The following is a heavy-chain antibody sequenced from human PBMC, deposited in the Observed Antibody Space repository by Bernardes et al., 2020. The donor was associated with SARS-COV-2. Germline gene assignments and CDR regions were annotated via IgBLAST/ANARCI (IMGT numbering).Heavy chain of an antibody. CDR3: ARDGPYSSGWDYYFDY. D-gene: IGHD6-19*01. CDR1: GFTFSSYG. Sequence: GGSLRLSCAASGFTFSSYGMHWVRQAPGKGLEWVAVIWYDGSNKYYADSVKGRFTISRDNSKNTLYLQMNSLRAKDTAVYYCARDGPYSSGWDYYFDYWGQGTLVTVSS. V-gene: IGHV3-33*08. CDR2: IWYDGSNK. J-gene: IGHJ4*02.